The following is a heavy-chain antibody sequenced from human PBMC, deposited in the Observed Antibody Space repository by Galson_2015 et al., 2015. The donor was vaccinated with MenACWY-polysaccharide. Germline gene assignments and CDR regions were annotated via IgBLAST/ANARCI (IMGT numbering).Heavy chain of an antibody. CDR2: IRSSGTNT. CDR3: AKDSPDFWRVAVRFIS. J-gene: IGHJ4*02. CDR1: GFTFPSYA. V-gene: IGHV3-23*01. D-gene: IGHD3-3*01. Sequence: SLRLSCAASGFTFPSYAMSWVRQAPGKGLEWVSAIRSSGTNTYYADSVKGRFTISRDNSENTLYLQMNSLRAEDTAVYDCAKDSPDFWRVAVRFISGAQGPLVPVPS.